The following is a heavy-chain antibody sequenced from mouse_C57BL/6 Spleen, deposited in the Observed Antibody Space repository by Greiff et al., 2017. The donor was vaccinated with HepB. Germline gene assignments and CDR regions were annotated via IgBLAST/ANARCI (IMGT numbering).Heavy chain of an antibody. CDR1: GFTFSSYA. CDR2: ISDGGSYT. V-gene: IGHV5-4*01. Sequence: EVQLVESGGGLVKPGGSLKLSCAASGFTFSSYAMSWVRQTPEKRLEWVATISDGGSYTYSPDNVKGRFTISRDNAKNNLYLQMSHLKSENTAMYYCARALYYSNYPDYYAMDYWGQGTSVTVSS. D-gene: IGHD2-5*01. CDR3: ARALYYSNYPDYYAMDY. J-gene: IGHJ4*01.